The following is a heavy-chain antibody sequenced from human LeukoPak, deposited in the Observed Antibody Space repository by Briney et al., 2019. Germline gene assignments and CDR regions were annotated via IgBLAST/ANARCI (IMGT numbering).Heavy chain of an antibody. CDR2: INHSGST. CDR3: ARGGGCSGGSCYCP. J-gene: IGHJ5*02. V-gene: IGHV4-34*01. D-gene: IGHD2-15*01. Sequence: SETLSLTCAVYGGSFSGYYWSWIRQPPGKGLEWIVEINHSGSTNYNPSLKSRVTISVDTSKNQFSLKLSSVTAADTAVYYCARGGGCSGGSCYCPWGQGTLVTVSS. CDR1: GGSFSGYY.